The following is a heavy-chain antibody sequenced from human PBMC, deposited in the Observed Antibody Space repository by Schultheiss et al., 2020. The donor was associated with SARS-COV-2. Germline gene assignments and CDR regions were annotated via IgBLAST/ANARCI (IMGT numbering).Heavy chain of an antibody. Sequence: GGSLRLSCAASGFTVSSNYMSWVRQAPGKGLEWVSAISGSGGSTYYADSVKGRFTISRDNSKNTLYLQMSSLRAEDTAVYYCARDRSVAGTDYWGQGTLVTVSS. V-gene: IGHV3-23*01. CDR2: ISGSGGST. J-gene: IGHJ4*02. CDR3: ARDRSVAGTDY. D-gene: IGHD6-19*01. CDR1: GFTVSSNY.